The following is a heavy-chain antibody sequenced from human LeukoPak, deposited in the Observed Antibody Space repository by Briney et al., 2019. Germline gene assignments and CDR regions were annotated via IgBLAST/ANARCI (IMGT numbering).Heavy chain of an antibody. CDR3: ARQDKGALDI. J-gene: IGHJ3*02. D-gene: IGHD2-15*01. CDR2: ISGTGSYI. V-gene: IGHV3-21*01. Sequence: GGSLRLSCAASRFTFSSYTMNWVRQAPGKGLEWVSSISGTGSYIYFADSVKGRFTISRDNAKNSLHLQMNSLTAEDTAVYYCARQDKGALDIWGQGTMVTVSP. CDR1: RFTFSSYT.